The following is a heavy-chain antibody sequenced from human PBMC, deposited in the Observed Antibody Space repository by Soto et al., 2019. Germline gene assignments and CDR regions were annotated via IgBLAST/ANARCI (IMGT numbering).Heavy chain of an antibody. J-gene: IGHJ2*01. V-gene: IGHV3-13*01. Sequence: GGSLRLSCAASGFTFSSYDVHWVRQATGKGLEWVSAIGTAGETYYLGSVKGRFTISRENAKNSLYLQMNSLRAGDTAVYYCARGMDITTKWYFDLWGRGTLVTVSS. D-gene: IGHD2-2*03. CDR2: IGTAGET. CDR1: GFTFSSYD. CDR3: ARGMDITTKWYFDL.